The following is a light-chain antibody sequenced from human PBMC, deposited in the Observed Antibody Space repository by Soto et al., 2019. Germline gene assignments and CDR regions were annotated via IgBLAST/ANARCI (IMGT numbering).Light chain of an antibody. CDR1: QSVSGSY. J-gene: IGKJ4*01. CDR3: QQYGDSPLT. V-gene: IGKV3-20*01. CDR2: AAS. Sequence: IVWTHSPATLSLSPGEIATLSFRASQSVSGSYLAWYQQKPGQAPRLLIYAASSRATGTPDRFSGSASGTDFTLTISRLEPEDFAVYHCQQYGDSPLTFGGGTKVDIK.